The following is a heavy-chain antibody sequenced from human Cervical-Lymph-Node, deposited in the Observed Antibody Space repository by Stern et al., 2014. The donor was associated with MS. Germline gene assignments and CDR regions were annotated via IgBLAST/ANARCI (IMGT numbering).Heavy chain of an antibody. Sequence: QVQLQESGPGLVKPSETLSLTCTVSGGSITNYYLSWIRQPPGKGLEWIGYIYYSWGTNYNPSLKSRVTISVDTSKNQFSLKLSSVTAADTAVYYCARDKGMFFLWGQGTLVTVSS. J-gene: IGHJ4*01. V-gene: IGHV4-59*01. CDR1: GGSITNYY. CDR3: ARDKGMFFL. D-gene: IGHD2/OR15-2a*01. CDR2: IYYSWGT.